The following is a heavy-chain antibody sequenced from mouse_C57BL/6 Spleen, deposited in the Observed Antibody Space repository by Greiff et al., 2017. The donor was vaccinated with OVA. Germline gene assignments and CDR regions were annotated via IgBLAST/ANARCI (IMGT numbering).Heavy chain of an antibody. CDR1: GYTFTSYT. J-gene: IGHJ2*01. CDR2: INPSSGYT. Sequence: QVQLQQSGAELARPGASVKMSCKASGYTFTSYTMHWVKQRPGQGLEWIGYINPSSGYTKYNQKFKDKATLTADKSSSTAYMQLSSLTSEDSAVYYCARGGLTFSFDYWGQGTTLTVSS. CDR3: ARGGLTFSFDY. D-gene: IGHD2-12*01. V-gene: IGHV1-4*01.